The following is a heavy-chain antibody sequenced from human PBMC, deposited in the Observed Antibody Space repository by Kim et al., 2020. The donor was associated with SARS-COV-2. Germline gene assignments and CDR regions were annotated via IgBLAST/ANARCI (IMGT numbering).Heavy chain of an antibody. D-gene: IGHD3-22*01. Sequence: SVKGRFTISRDNSKNTLYLQMHSLRAGDTAVYYCARDYYDSSGAPYGMDVWGPGTTVTVSS. V-gene: IGHV3-30*07. J-gene: IGHJ6*02. CDR3: ARDYYDSSGAPYGMDV.